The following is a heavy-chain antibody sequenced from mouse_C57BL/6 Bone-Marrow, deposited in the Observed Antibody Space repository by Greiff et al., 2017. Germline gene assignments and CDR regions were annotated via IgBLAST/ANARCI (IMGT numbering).Heavy chain of an antibody. Sequence: QVQLQQSGAALVKPGASVTMSCKASGYTFTSYWITWVKQRPGQGLEWIGDIYPGSGSTNYNEKFKSKATLTVDTSSSTAYMQLSSLTSEDSAVYYCARTYYSNYWYCDVWGTGTTVTVSS. CDR3: ARTYYSNYWYCDV. D-gene: IGHD2-5*01. CDR2: IYPGSGST. CDR1: GYTFTSYW. J-gene: IGHJ1*03. V-gene: IGHV1-55*01.